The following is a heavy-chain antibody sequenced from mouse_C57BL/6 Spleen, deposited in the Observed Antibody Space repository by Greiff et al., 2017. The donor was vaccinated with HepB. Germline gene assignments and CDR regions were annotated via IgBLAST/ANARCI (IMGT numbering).Heavy chain of an antibody. V-gene: IGHV3-6*01. CDR1: GYSITSGYY. D-gene: IGHD6-1*01. CDR3: ARDGLAWFAY. CDR2: ISYDGSN. J-gene: IGHJ3*01. Sequence: EVKLQESGPGLVKPSQSLSLTCSVTGYSITSGYYWNWIRQFPGNKLEWMGYISYDGSNNYNPSLKNRISITRDTSKNQFFLKLNSVTTEDTATYYCARDGLAWFAYWGQGTLVTVSA.